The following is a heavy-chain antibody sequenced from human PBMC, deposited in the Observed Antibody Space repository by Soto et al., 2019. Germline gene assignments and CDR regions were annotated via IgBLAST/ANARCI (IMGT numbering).Heavy chain of an antibody. CDR1: GFTFSSYG. V-gene: IGHV3-30*18. CDR3: AKLPYYYDSSGDISAEYFQH. D-gene: IGHD3-22*01. CDR2: ISYDGSNK. J-gene: IGHJ1*01. Sequence: PGGSLRLSCAASGFTFSSYGMHWVRQAPGKGLEWVAVISYDGSNKYYADSVKGRFTISRDNSKNTLYLQMNSLRAEDTAVYYCAKLPYYYDSSGDISAEYFQHWGQSTLVTVSS.